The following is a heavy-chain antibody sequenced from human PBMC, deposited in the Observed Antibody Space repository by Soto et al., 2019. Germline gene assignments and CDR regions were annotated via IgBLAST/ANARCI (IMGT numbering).Heavy chain of an antibody. J-gene: IGHJ6*02. CDR2: ISGSGGST. V-gene: IGHV3-23*01. D-gene: IGHD3-16*01. CDR1: GFTFSSYA. CDR3: AKVHRGDFGYYYYGMDV. Sequence: GGSLRLSCAASGFTFSSYAMSWVRQAPGKGLEWVSAISGSGGSTYYADSVKGRFTISRDNSKNTLYLQMNSLRAEDTAVYYCAKVHRGDFGYYYYGMDVWGQGTTVTVSS.